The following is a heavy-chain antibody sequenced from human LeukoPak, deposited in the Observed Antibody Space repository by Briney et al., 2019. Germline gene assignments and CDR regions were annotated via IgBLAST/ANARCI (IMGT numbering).Heavy chain of an antibody. CDR2: MSGRGGSP. J-gene: IGHJ4*02. CDR1: GFTFSSYA. Sequence: PGGSLRLSCAASGFTFSSYAMSWVRQAPGRGLEWVSGMSGRGGSPYYADSVRGRFTVSRDNSRNTLYLQMNSLRAEDTAVFYCARVGDNWAFDYWGQGTLVTVSS. V-gene: IGHV3-23*01. CDR3: ARVGDNWAFDY. D-gene: IGHD1-1*01.